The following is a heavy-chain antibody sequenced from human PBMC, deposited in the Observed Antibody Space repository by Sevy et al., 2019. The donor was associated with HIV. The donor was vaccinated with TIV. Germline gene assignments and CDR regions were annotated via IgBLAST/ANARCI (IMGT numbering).Heavy chain of an antibody. D-gene: IGHD6-6*01. CDR3: ARSIAARPDFYYYYYYMDV. CDR2: IIPIFGTA. J-gene: IGHJ6*03. Sequence: GASVKVSCKASGGTFSSYAISWVRQAPGQGLEWMGGIIPIFGTANDSQKFQGRVTITADKSTSTAYTELSSLRSEDTAMYYCARSIAARPDFYYYYYYMDVWGKGTTVTVSS. CDR1: GGTFSSYA. V-gene: IGHV1-69*06.